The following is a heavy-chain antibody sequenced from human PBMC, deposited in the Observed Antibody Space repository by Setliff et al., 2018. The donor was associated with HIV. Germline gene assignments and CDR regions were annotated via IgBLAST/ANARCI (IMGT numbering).Heavy chain of an antibody. CDR3: AAPLTGPDGFDM. D-gene: IGHD3-9*01. CDR1: GYTLTELS. Sequence: ASVKVSCKVSGYTLTELSVHWVRQAPGNGLEWMGGFDPEQSETVYAQRFQGRVTFTEDTSTDTAYMDLIRLTSDDTAVYFCAAPLTGPDGFDMWG. J-gene: IGHJ3*02. CDR2: FDPEQSET. V-gene: IGHV1-24*01.